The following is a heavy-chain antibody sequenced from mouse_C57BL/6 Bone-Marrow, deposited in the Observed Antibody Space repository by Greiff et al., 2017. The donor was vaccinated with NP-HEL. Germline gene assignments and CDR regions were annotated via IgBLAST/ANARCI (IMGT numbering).Heavy chain of an antibody. CDR1: GYTFTSYW. CDR2: IDPSDSYT. CDR3: AKRGELSCAMDY. J-gene: IGHJ4*01. V-gene: IGHV1-69*01. Sequence: QQSCKASGYTFTSYWMHWVKQRPGQGLEWIGEIDPSDSYTNYNQKFKGKSTLTVDKSSSTAYMQLSSLTSEDSAVYYCAKRGELSCAMDYWGQGTSVTVSS.